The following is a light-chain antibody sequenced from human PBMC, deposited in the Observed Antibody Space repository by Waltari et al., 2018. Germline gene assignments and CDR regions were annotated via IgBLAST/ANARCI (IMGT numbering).Light chain of an antibody. CDR1: QSISTM. CDR2: GAS. J-gene: IGKJ4*01. CDR3: QQYNDWPLT. V-gene: IGKV3-15*01. Sequence: IVMTQSPATLSVSPGERATLSCRARQSISTMLAWYQQKPGQAPRLLIHGASTRATGIPATFSGSGSGTDFTLTISSLQSEDFAVYYCQQYNDWPLTFGGGTKVEIK.